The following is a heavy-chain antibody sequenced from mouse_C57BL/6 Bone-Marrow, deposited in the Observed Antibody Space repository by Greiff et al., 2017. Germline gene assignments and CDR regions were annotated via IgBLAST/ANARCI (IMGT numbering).Heavy chain of an antibody. J-gene: IGHJ2*01. CDR3: ARDGGY. CDR2: ISDGGSYT. Sequence: EVMFVESGGGLVKPGGSLKLSCAASGFTFSSYAMSWVRQTPEKRLEWVATISDGGSYTYYPDNVKGRFTISRDNAKNNLYLQMSHLKSEDTAMYYCARDGGYWGQGTTLTVSS. V-gene: IGHV5-4*01. CDR1: GFTFSSYA.